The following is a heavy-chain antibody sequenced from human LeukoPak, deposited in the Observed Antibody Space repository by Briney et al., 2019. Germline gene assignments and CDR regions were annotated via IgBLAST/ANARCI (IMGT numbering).Heavy chain of an antibody. CDR3: ARVDYSNYQIDY. D-gene: IGHD4-11*01. CDR1: GGSISSGGYY. Sequence: SQTLSLTCTVSGGSISSGGYYWSWIRQPPGKGLEWIGYIYHSGSTYYNPSLKSRVTISVDRSKNQFSLKLSSVTAADTAVYYCARVDYSNYQIDYWGQGTLVTVSS. J-gene: IGHJ4*02. CDR2: IYHSGST. V-gene: IGHV4-30-2*01.